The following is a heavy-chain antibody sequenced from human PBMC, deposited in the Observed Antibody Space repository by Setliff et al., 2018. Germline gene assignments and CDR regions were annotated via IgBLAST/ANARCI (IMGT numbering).Heavy chain of an antibody. Sequence: GGSLRLSCAAPGFTFSSYAMHWVRQAPGKGLEWVAAISYDGSNKYYADSVKGRFTISRDNSKNTLYLQMNSLRAEDTAVYYCARDLKFFGVGPLHIDYWGQGTLVTVSS. J-gene: IGHJ4*02. D-gene: IGHD3-3*01. CDR3: ARDLKFFGVGPLHIDY. CDR1: GFTFSSYA. CDR2: ISYDGSNK. V-gene: IGHV3-30*04.